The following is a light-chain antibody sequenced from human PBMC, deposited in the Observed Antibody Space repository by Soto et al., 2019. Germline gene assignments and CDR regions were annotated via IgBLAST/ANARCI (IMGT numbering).Light chain of an antibody. CDR1: SSNIGDNY. CDR3: GTWENSLSAGV. Sequence: QSVLTQPPSVSAAPGQLVTISCSGSSSNIGDNYVSWYQQLPGTAPKLLIYENNKRPSGIPDRFSGSKSGTSATLGITGLQTGDEADYYCGTWENSLSAGVFGGGTK. V-gene: IGLV1-51*02. CDR2: ENN. J-gene: IGLJ3*02.